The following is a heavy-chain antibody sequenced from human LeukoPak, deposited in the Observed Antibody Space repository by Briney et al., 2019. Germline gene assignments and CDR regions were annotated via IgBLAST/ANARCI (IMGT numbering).Heavy chain of an antibody. D-gene: IGHD6-13*01. CDR1: GFTFSSYA. CDR3: AKASGWCSSTTCTILDY. CDR2: IGGSGSGT. Sequence: GGSLRLSCVASGFTFSSYAMSWVRQAPGKGLQWVSTIGGSGSGTYYADSAKGRFTISRDNSKNTLFLQMNSLRAEDTGVYYCAKASGWCSSTTCTILDYWGPGTLVTVSS. J-gene: IGHJ4*02. V-gene: IGHV3-23*01.